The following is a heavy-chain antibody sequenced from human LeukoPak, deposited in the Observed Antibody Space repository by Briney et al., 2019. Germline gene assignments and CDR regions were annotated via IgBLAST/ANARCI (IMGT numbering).Heavy chain of an antibody. Sequence: SGGSLRLSCAASGFTFSRCAMHWVRQAPGKGLEWVATTSYDGSNKFYADSVKGRFTISRDNSKNTLYLKMDSLGTEDTAVYYCARHWGFDYWGQGTLVTVSS. J-gene: IGHJ4*02. V-gene: IGHV3-30-3*01. D-gene: IGHD3-16*01. CDR1: GFTFSRCA. CDR3: ARHWGFDY. CDR2: TSYDGSNK.